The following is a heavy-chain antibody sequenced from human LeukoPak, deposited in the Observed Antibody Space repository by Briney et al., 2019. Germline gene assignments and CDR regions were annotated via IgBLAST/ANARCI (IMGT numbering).Heavy chain of an antibody. D-gene: IGHD6-19*01. CDR1: GFTFSSYG. Sequence: PGGSLRLSCAASGFTFSSYGMHWVRQAPGKGLEWVAFIRYDGSNKYYADSVKGRFTISRDNSKNTLYLQMNSLRAEDTAVYYCAKDQGAVGVAVAGPMDVWGKGTTVTVSS. CDR2: IRYDGSNK. CDR3: AKDQGAVGVAVAGPMDV. J-gene: IGHJ6*03. V-gene: IGHV3-30*02.